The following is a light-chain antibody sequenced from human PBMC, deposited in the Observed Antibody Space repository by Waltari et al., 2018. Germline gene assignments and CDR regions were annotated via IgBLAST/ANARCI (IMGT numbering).Light chain of an antibody. CDR1: QSVTSIS. CDR3: QHYVSLPVT. V-gene: IGKV3-20*01. CDR2: GAS. J-gene: IGKJ1*01. Sequence: EIVLTQSPGTLSLSPGERATLSCRASQSVTSISLTWYQQKVGQAPRLLIYGASNRATGIPDRFSGSGSGTDFSLIISRLEPEDFAVYYCQHYVSLPVTFGQGTKVEIK.